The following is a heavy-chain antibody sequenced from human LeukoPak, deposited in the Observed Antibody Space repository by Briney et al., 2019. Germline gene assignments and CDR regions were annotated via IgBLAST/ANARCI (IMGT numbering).Heavy chain of an antibody. J-gene: IGHJ4*02. Sequence: GSLRLSCAASGFTFSSYAMSWVRQAPGKGLEWVSAISGSCGSTYYADSVKGRFTISRDNSKNTLYLQMNSLRAEDTAVYYCANSGYSYGQYYFDYWGQGTLVTVSS. CDR1: GFTFSSYA. CDR3: ANSGYSYGQYYFDY. CDR2: ISGSCGST. D-gene: IGHD5-18*01. V-gene: IGHV3-23*01.